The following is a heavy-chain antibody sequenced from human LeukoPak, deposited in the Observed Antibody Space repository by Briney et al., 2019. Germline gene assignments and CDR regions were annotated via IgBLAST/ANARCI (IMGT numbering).Heavy chain of an antibody. J-gene: IGHJ5*02. CDR2: IYPGDSDT. CDR1: GYSFTSYW. D-gene: IGHD6-19*01. CDR3: ARLGRGSCWYRGWFDP. Sequence: GESLKVSCQGSGYSFTSYWIGWVRQMPGKGLEWMGIIYPGDSDTRYSPSFQGQVTISADKSISTAYLQWSSLKASDTAMYYCARLGRGSCWYRGWFDPWGQGTLVTVSS. V-gene: IGHV5-51*01.